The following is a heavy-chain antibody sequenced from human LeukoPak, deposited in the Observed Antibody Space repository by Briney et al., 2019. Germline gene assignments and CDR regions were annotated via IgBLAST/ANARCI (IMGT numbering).Heavy chain of an antibody. J-gene: IGHJ4*02. Sequence: ASVKVSCKASGGTFSSYAISWVRQAPGQGLEWMGGIIPIFGTANYAQKFQGRVTITADESTSTAYMELSSLRSEDTAVYYCAVSSKSKVGATDYWGQGTLVTVSS. CDR2: IIPIFGTA. CDR1: GGTFSSYA. D-gene: IGHD1-26*01. V-gene: IGHV1-69*13. CDR3: AVSSKSKVGATDY.